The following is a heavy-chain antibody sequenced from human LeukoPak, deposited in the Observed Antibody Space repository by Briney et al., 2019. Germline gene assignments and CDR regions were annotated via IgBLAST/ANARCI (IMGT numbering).Heavy chain of an antibody. CDR1: GGSISSNNW. J-gene: IGHJ6*03. V-gene: IGHV4-4*02. D-gene: IGHD3-3*01. CDR2: IYHSGST. CDR3: ARQIGDFWSGYPATHNYYYYMDV. Sequence: SETLSLTCAVSGGSISSNNWWSWVRQPPGKGLEWIGEIYHSGSTNYNPSLKSRVTISVDKYKNQFSLKLSSVTAADTAVYYCARQIGDFWSGYPATHNYYYYMDVWGKGTTVTVSS.